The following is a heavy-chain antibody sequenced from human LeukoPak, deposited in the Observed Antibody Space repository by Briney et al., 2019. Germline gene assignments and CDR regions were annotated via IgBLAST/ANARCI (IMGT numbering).Heavy chain of an antibody. CDR1: GFTFSDYY. V-gene: IGHV3-11*01. J-gene: IGHJ6*02. D-gene: IGHD6-13*01. Sequence: KPGGSLRRSCAASGFTFSDYYMSWIRQAPGKGLEWVSYISSSGSTIYYADSVKGRFTTSRDNAKNSLYLQMNSLRAEDTAVYYCARCWYPYYYYGMDVWGQGTRVTVSS. CDR2: ISSSGSTI. CDR3: ARCWYPYYYYGMDV.